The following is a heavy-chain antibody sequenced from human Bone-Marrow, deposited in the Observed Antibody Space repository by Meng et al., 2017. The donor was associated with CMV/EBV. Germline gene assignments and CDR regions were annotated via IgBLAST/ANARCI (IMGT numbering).Heavy chain of an antibody. D-gene: IGHD2-2*01. Sequence: HWVRQAPGQGLEWMGWINPNSGGTNYAQTFQGRVTMTRDTSIRAPYMEVGRLRSDDTAVYYCARGGEYQLLPFDYWGQGTLVTVSS. CDR3: ARGGEYQLLPFDY. J-gene: IGHJ4*02. CDR2: INPNSGGT. V-gene: IGHV1-2*02.